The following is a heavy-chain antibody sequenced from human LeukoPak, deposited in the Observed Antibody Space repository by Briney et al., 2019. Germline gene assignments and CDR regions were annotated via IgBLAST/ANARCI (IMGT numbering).Heavy chain of an antibody. CDR3: ARGFVGSGSYRGKNDY. V-gene: IGHV3-74*01. D-gene: IGHD3-10*01. Sequence: GSLRLSCAASGFTFSNYWMHWVRQAPGKGLVWVSRINDFGSTTNYADSVKGRFSISRDNAKNTLDLQMDSLRAEDTAVYYCARGFVGSGSYRGKNDYWGQGTLVTVSS. CDR2: INDFGSTT. J-gene: IGHJ4*02. CDR1: GFTFSNYW.